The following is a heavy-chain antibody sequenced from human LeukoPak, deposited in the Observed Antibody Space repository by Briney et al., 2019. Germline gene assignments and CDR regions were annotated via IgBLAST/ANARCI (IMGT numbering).Heavy chain of an antibody. D-gene: IGHD5-18*01. V-gene: IGHV3-23*01. Sequence: PGGSLRLSCAASGFTFSTFAMIWVRQPPGKGLEWVSSIFPSGGEIHYADSVRGRFTISRDNSKSTLSLQMNSLRAEDTAVYYCARALYSYGSSYFDYWGQGTLVTVSS. CDR3: ARALYSYGSSYFDY. CDR1: GFTFSTFA. CDR2: IFPSGGEI. J-gene: IGHJ4*02.